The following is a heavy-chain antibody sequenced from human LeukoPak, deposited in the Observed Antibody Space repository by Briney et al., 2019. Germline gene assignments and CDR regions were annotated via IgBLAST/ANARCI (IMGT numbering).Heavy chain of an antibody. D-gene: IGHD6-19*01. Sequence: ASVKVSCKASVGTFSSDAISWVRKAPGQGREWMGGIIPIFGTANYAQKFQGRVTITADESTSTAYMELSSLRSEDTAVYYCARDNGYSSGWYLMGYFQHWGQGILVTVSS. J-gene: IGHJ1*01. CDR3: ARDNGYSSGWYLMGYFQH. CDR2: IIPIFGTA. CDR1: VGTFSSDA. V-gene: IGHV1-69*13.